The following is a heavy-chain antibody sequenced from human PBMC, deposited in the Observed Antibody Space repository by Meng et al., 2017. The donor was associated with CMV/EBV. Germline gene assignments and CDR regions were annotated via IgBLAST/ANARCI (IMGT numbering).Heavy chain of an antibody. J-gene: IGHJ4*02. CDR3: ARESGGLGDCSSTSCYTSGIDY. Sequence: SETLSLTCAVYGGSFSGYYWRWIRQPPGKGLEWIGEINHSGSTNYNPSLKSRVTISVDTSKNQFSLKLSSVTAADTAVYYCARESGGLGDCSSTSCYTSGIDYWGQGTLVTVSS. CDR1: GGSFSGYY. CDR2: INHSGST. D-gene: IGHD2-2*02. V-gene: IGHV4-34*01.